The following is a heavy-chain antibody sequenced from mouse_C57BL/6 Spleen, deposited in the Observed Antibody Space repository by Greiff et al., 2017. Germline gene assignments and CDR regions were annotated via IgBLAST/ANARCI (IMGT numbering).Heavy chain of an antibody. V-gene: IGHV1-55*01. CDR2: IYPGSGST. D-gene: IGHD2-5*01. CDR3: ARSSYYSNYDDY. J-gene: IGHJ2*01. CDR1: GYTFTSYW. Sequence: VQLQQPGAELVKPGASVKMSCKASGYTFTSYWITWVKQRPGQGLEWIGDIYPGSGSTNYNEKFKSKATLTVDTSSSTAYMQLSSLTSEDSAVYYCARSSYYSNYDDYWGQGTTLTVSS.